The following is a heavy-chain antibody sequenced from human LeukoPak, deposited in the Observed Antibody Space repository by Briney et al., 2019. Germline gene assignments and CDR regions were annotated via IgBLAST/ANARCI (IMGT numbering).Heavy chain of an antibody. D-gene: IGHD5-24*01. CDR2: INPNSGGT. CDR1: GYTFTGYY. J-gene: IGHJ4*02. V-gene: IGHV1-2*02. CDR3: ARGEMATQYYFDY. Sequence: ASVKVSRKASGYTFTGYYMHWVRQAPGQGLEWMGWINPNSGGTNYAQKFQGRVTMTRDTSISTAYMELSRLRSDDTAVYYCARGEMATQYYFDYWGQGTLVTVSS.